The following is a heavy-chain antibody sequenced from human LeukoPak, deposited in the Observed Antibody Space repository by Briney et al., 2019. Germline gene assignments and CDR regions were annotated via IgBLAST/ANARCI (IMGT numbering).Heavy chain of an antibody. J-gene: IGHJ4*02. CDR1: GFTFSSYG. D-gene: IGHD2-15*01. Sequence: GGSLRLSCAASGFTFSSYGMHWVRQAPGKGLEWVAVIWYDGSNKYYADYVKGRFTISRDNSKNTLYLQMNSLRAEDTAVYYCARDSGGYCSGGSCYNLVYWGQGTLDTVSS. CDR3: ARDSGGYCSGGSCYNLVY. CDR2: IWYDGSNK. V-gene: IGHV3-33*01.